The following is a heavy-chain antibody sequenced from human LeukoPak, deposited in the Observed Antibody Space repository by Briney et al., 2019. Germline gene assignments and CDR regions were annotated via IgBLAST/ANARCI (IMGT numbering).Heavy chain of an antibody. Sequence: SETLSLTCTVSGGSISGYYWSWIRQPAGKGLEWIGRIYTSGSTNYNPSLKSRVTMSVDTSKNQFSLKLSSVTAADTAVYYCAREGYSSYYYYYYYMDVWGKGTTVTVSS. CDR2: IYTSGST. CDR1: GGSISGYY. D-gene: IGHD6-13*01. CDR3: AREGYSSYYYYYYYMDV. J-gene: IGHJ6*03. V-gene: IGHV4-4*07.